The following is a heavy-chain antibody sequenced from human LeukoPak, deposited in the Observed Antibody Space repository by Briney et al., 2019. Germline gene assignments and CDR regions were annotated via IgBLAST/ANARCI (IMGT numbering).Heavy chain of an antibody. CDR2: IRSKTNSYAT. CDR1: GFTLSDSA. CDR3: ARHMAPDYGDNKLFDY. D-gene: IGHD4-23*01. J-gene: IGHJ4*02. V-gene: IGHV3-73*01. Sequence: PGGSLKLSCAASGFTLSDSAMHWVRQTSDKGLEWVGRIRSKTNSYATEYAASVKGRFTISRDDSKNTVYLQLNSLKTEDTAVYYCARHMAPDYGDNKLFDYWGLGTQVTVSS.